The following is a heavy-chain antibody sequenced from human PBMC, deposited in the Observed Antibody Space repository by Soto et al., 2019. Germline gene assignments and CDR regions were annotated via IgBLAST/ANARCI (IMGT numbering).Heavy chain of an antibody. J-gene: IGHJ5*02. CDR3: AADLGQVKYYYDSSGYYGNWLDP. CDR2: IVVGSGNT. Sequence: SVKVSCKAPGFTFTSSAVQWVRQARGQRLEWIGWIVVGSGNTNYAQKFQERVTITRDMSTSTAYMELSSLRSEDTAVYYCAADLGQVKYYYDSSGYYGNWLDPWGHGTLVTVSS. V-gene: IGHV1-58*01. CDR1: GFTFTSSA. D-gene: IGHD3-22*01.